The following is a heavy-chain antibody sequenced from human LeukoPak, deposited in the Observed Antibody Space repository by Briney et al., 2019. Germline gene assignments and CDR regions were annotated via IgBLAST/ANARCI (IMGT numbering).Heavy chain of an antibody. D-gene: IGHD5-12*01. J-gene: IGHJ6*03. Sequence: SETLSLTCAVYGGSFSGYYWSWSRQPPGKGLEWIGEINHSGSTNYNPSLKSRVTISVDTSKNQFSLKLSSVTAADTAVYYCARGGYGFWYYYYYMDVWGKGTTVTVSS. CDR3: ARGGYGFWYYYYYMDV. CDR1: GGSFSGYY. CDR2: INHSGST. V-gene: IGHV4-34*01.